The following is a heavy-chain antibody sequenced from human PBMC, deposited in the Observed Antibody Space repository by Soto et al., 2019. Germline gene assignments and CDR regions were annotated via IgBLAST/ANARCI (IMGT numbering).Heavy chain of an antibody. CDR2: ISSSGSTI. CDR1: GFTFSSYE. D-gene: IGHD3-10*01. CDR3: AAYYYGSGTTDWFDP. V-gene: IGHV3-48*03. J-gene: IGHJ5*02. Sequence: GSLRLSCAASGFTFSSYEMNWVRQAPGKGLEWVSYISSSGSTIYYADSVKGRFTISRDNAKNSLYLQMNSLRAEDTAVYYCAAYYYGSGTTDWFDPWGQGTLVTVSS.